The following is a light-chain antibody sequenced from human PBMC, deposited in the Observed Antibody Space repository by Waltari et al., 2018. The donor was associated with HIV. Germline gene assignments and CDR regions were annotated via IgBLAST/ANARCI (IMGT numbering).Light chain of an antibody. CDR3: CSYAGSSYV. J-gene: IGLJ1*01. CDR2: DVN. Sequence: QSALTQPRSVSGSPGQSVTISCTGSASDVGGYHYVSWYQQHPGKAPKLLIYDVNKRPSGVPDRFSGSKSGNTASLTISWLQTEDEADYYCCSYAGSSYVFGTETKVTVL. V-gene: IGLV2-11*01. CDR1: ASDVGGYHY.